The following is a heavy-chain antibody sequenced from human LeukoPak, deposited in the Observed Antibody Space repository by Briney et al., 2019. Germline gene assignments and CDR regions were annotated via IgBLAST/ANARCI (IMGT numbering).Heavy chain of an antibody. CDR1: GGTFSSYA. D-gene: IGHD1-26*01. V-gene: IGHV1-69*05. Sequence: XVKVSCKASGGTFSSYAISWVRQAPGQGLEWMGGIIPIFGTANYAQKFQGRVTITTDESTSTAYMELSSLRSEDTAVYYCARNTYSGSPSWGQGTLVTVSS. J-gene: IGHJ5*02. CDR2: IIPIFGTA. CDR3: ARNTYSGSPS.